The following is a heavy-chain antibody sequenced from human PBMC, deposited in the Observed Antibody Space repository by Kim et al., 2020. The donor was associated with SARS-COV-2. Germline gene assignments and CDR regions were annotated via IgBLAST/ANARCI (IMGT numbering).Heavy chain of an antibody. V-gene: IGHV4-59*01. J-gene: IGHJ5*02. CDR1: GGSISSYY. CDR3: ARDGDSGGEGWFDP. CDR2: IYYSGST. Sequence: SETLSLTCTVSGGSISSYYWSWIRQPPGKGLEWIGYIYYSGSTNYNPSLKSRVTISVDTSKNQFSLKLSSVTAADTAVYYCARDGDSGGEGWFDPWGQGTLVTVSS. D-gene: IGHD2-21*01.